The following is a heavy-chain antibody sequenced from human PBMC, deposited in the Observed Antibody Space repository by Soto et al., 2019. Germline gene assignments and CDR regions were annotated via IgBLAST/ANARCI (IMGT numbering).Heavy chain of an antibody. CDR1: GFTFSSYD. V-gene: IGHV3-48*01. J-gene: IGHJ4*02. D-gene: IGHD5-18*01. CDR2: ISRSGSTT. Sequence: EVQLVESGGGLVQPGGSLRLSCAASGFTFSSYDMNWVRKAPGKGLEWVSYISRSGSTTYYADSVKGRFTISRDNAENSLSLQMNSLRSEDSALYYCARDPGGYSYGSPYWGQGTLVTVSS. CDR3: ARDPGGYSYGSPY.